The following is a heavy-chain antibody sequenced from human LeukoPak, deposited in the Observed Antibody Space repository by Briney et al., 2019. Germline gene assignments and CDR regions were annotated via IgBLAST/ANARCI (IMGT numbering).Heavy chain of an antibody. V-gene: IGHV1-2*02. D-gene: IGHD3-10*01. CDR1: GSTFNNYY. J-gene: IGHJ5*01. CDR3: AREGGSYYGTGSYGSRFFWLNS. Sequence: ASVRASCKASGSTFNNYYVHWVRQAPGQGLEWMGWIDPNRGATNYARKFQDRVTMTRDTSINTDYMDLSRLRPNDTAVYYCAREGGSYYGTGSYGSRFFWLNSWGQGTLVTVSS. CDR2: IDPNRGAT.